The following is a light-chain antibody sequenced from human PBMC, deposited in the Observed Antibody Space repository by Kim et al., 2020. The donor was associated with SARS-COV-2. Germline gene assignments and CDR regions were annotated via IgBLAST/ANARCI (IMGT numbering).Light chain of an antibody. CDR1: SSIIGSNT. J-gene: IGLJ2*01. Sequence: PRQRITISCSGSSSIIGSNTVNWYQQLPGTAPKLLIYSNNQRPSGVPDRFSGSKSGTSASLAISGLQSEDEADYYCAAWDDSLNVVFGGGTQLTVL. CDR2: SNN. V-gene: IGLV1-44*01. CDR3: AAWDDSLNVV.